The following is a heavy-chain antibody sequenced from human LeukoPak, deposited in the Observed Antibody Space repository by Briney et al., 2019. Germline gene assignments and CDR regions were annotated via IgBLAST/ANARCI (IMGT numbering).Heavy chain of an antibody. CDR3: VRGIHSGSSGPYYFGY. J-gene: IGHJ4*02. V-gene: IGHV1-18*01. CDR1: GYTFTSYG. CDR2: VSAYNGHT. D-gene: IGHD1-26*01. Sequence: GASVKVSCKASGYTFTSYGVSWVRQAPGQGLEWMGWVSAYNGHTDYAQKLQGRVTMTTDTSTSTAYMELRSLRSDDTAVYYCVRGIHSGSSGPYYFGYWGQGILITVSS.